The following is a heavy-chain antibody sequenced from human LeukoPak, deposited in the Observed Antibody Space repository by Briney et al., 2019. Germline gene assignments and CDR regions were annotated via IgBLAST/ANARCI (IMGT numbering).Heavy chain of an antibody. CDR1: GFTFDDYA. V-gene: IGHV3-9*01. D-gene: IGHD3-10*01. CDR2: ISWNSGSI. J-gene: IGHJ6*04. Sequence: GGSLRLSCAASGFTFDDYAMHWVRQAPGKGLEWVSGISWNSGSIGYADSVKGRFTISRDNAKNSLYLQMNSLRAEDTALYYCAKARFGESYYYYGMDVWGKGTTVTVSS. CDR3: AKARFGESYYYYGMDV.